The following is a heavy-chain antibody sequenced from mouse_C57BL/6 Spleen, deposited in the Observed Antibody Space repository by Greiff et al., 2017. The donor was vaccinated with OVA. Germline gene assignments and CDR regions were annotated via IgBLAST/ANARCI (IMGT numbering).Heavy chain of an antibody. CDR2: IDPSDSET. CDR3: AKGPSYYGSSPHWYFDV. V-gene: IGHV1-52*01. D-gene: IGHD1-1*01. J-gene: IGHJ1*03. CDR1: GYTFTSYW. Sequence: QVQLKQPGAELVRPGSSVKLSCKASGYTFTSYWMHWVKQRPIQGLEWIGNIDPSDSETHYNQKFKDKATLTVDKSSSTAYMQLSSLTSEDSAVYYCAKGPSYYGSSPHWYFDVWGTGTTVTVSS.